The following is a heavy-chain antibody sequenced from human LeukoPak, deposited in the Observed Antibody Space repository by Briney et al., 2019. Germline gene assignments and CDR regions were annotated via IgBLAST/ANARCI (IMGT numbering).Heavy chain of an antibody. Sequence: GGSLRLSCAASGFTFSDYYMSWIRQAPGKGLEWVSSITISGSSTYNADSVKGRFTISRDNAKNSIYLQMNSLRAEDTVVYYCARGSVVAANFDFWGQGTLVTVSS. J-gene: IGHJ4*02. CDR3: ARGSVVAANFDF. V-gene: IGHV3-11*01. D-gene: IGHD2-15*01. CDR1: GFTFSDYY. CDR2: ITISGSST.